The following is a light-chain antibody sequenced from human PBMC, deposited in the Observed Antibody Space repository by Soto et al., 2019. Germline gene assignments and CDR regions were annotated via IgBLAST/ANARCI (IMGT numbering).Light chain of an antibody. J-gene: IGKJ1*01. CDR3: QQYGSSRT. CDR1: QSVSSSY. Sequence: EIVLTQPPGTLSLSPGERATLSCRASQSVSSSYLAWYQQKPGQAPRLLIYGASSRATGIPDRFSGSGSGTDFTLTISRLEPEDFAVYYCQQYGSSRTFGQGTKVDI. CDR2: GAS. V-gene: IGKV3-20*01.